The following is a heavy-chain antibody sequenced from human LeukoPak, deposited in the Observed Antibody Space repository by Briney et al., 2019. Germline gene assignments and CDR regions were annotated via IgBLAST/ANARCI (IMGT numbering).Heavy chain of an antibody. V-gene: IGHV3-23*01. CDR1: GFTFSNYS. CDR2: ITGSGGTT. J-gene: IGHJ4*02. CDR3: AKEANTIFGVDNRLNY. D-gene: IGHD3-3*01. Sequence: PGGSLRLSCAASGFTFSNYSRSWVRQSPGKGLEWVAVITGSGGTTYYADSVKGRFTISRDNSKKTLYLQLNSLRVEDTALYYCAKEANTIFGVDNRLNYWGQGTLASVSS.